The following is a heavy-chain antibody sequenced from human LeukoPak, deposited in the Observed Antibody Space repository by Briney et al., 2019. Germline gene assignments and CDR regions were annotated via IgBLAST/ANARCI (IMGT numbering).Heavy chain of an antibody. Sequence: GGSLILSCAAPGFTFSSYAMSWVRQAPGKGLEWVSGISGSGSGTYYPDSVKGRFTISGDNSKNTLYLQMHSLRAEDTAVYYCAKKRGTPVTTIDIWGQGTMVTVSS. CDR1: GFTFSSYA. CDR2: ISGSGSGT. J-gene: IGHJ3*02. V-gene: IGHV3-23*01. D-gene: IGHD4-17*01. CDR3: AKKRGTPVTTIDI.